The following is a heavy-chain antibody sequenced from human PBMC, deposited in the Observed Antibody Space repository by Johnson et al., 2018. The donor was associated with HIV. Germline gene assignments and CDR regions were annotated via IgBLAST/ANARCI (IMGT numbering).Heavy chain of an antibody. CDR1: GFSFSSYA. J-gene: IGHJ3*02. D-gene: IGHD2-8*01. CDR2: IKSKSDGGTT. Sequence: EVQLLESGGGLVQPGGSLRLSCAASGFSFSSYAMSWVRQAPGKGLEWVGRIKSKSDGGTTDYAAPVKGRFTISRDDSKDTMYLQMNSLETEDTAVYYCAKGGGCGGDCTNGVCPPPRRDAFDIWGQGTMVIVSS. V-gene: IGHV3-15*05. CDR3: AKGGGCGGDCTNGVCPPPRRDAFDI.